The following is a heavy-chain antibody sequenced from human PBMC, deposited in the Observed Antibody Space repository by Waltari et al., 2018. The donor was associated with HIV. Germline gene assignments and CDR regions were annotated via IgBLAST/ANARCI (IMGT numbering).Heavy chain of an antibody. Sequence: EVQLLESGGDLVQPGGSLRLSCAASGFTFSSYAMSWVRQAPGKGLEWVSGISGSADSTYYADSVNGRFTVSRDNTRNTLYLQMNSLRADDTAVYYCAKRLPLLFDYYDYYAMDVWGQGTTVTVSS. CDR1: GFTFSSYA. CDR2: ISGSADST. CDR3: AKRLPLLFDYYDYYAMDV. V-gene: IGHV3-23*01. J-gene: IGHJ6*02.